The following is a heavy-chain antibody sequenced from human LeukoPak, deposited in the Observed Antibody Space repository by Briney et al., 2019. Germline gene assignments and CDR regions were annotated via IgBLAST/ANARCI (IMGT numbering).Heavy chain of an antibody. V-gene: IGHV3-33*08. CDR1: GFTFSSYW. Sequence: GGSLRLSCAASGFTFSSYWMHWVRQAPGKGLEWVAVIWYGGSNKYYADSVKGRFTISRDNSKNTLYLQMNSLRAEDTAVYYCARGYGDRLDCFDPWGQGTLVTVSS. D-gene: IGHD4-17*01. CDR2: IWYGGSNK. J-gene: IGHJ5*02. CDR3: ARGYGDRLDCFDP.